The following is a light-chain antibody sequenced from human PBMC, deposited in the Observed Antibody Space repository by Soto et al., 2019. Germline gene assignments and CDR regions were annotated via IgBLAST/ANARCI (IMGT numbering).Light chain of an antibody. CDR3: QQYGTSPRT. J-gene: IGKJ4*01. Sequence: EFLLTQSPGTLSLSPGERATLSCRASQSVSSGYLAWYQQKPGQAPRLLIYGASSRATGIPDRFSGSGSGTDFTLTINRLEPEDFAVYYCQQYGTSPRTFGGGTEVEIE. CDR2: GAS. V-gene: IGKV3-20*01. CDR1: QSVSSGY.